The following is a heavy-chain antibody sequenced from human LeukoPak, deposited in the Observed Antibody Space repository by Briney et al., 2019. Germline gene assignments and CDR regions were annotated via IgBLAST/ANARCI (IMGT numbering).Heavy chain of an antibody. V-gene: IGHV4-34*01. CDR3: ARGSGSSDY. J-gene: IGHJ4*02. D-gene: IGHD3-10*01. Sequence: SETLSLTCAVYGGSFSGYYWSWIRQPPGKGLEWIGEINHSGSTNYNPSLKSRVTISVDTSRNQFSLKLSSVTAADTAVYYCARGSGSSDYWGQGTLVTVSS. CDR2: INHSGST. CDR1: GGSFSGYY.